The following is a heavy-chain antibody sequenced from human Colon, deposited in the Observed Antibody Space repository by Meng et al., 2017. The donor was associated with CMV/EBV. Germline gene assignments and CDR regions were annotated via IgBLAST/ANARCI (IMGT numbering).Heavy chain of an antibody. CDR2: INADSGAP. J-gene: IGHJ4*02. D-gene: IGHD3-22*01. Sequence: CKDSGYTFSGYLLHGVRQAPGQGLEGMGSINADSGAPKYAQAFEGRVTMTRDTSTSTVYMELSGLRSDDTAVYYCARPTHYDSSGWLYWGQGTLVTVSS. CDR3: ARPTHYDSSGWLY. CDR1: GYTFSGYL. V-gene: IGHV1-2*02.